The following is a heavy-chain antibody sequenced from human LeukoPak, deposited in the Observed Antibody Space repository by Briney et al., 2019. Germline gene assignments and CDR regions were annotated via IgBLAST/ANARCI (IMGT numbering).Heavy chain of an antibody. Sequence: PGGSLRLXCAGSGFTFSSYGMHWVRQAPGKGLEWVAFIRYDGSNKYYADSVKGRFTISRDNSKNTLYLQMNSLRAEDTAVYYCAKDHDYGDYVNEFLDYWGQGTLVTVSS. V-gene: IGHV3-30*02. CDR2: IRYDGSNK. D-gene: IGHD4-17*01. CDR1: GFTFSSYG. CDR3: AKDHDYGDYVNEFLDY. J-gene: IGHJ4*02.